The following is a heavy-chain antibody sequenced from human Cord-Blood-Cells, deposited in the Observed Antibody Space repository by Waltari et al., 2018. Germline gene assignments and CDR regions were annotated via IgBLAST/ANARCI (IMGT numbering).Heavy chain of an antibody. CDR2: IYTSGST. V-gene: IGHV4-4*07. CDR1: GGSISSYY. CDR3: ARGITMVRGVTGWFDP. D-gene: IGHD3-10*01. J-gene: IGHJ5*02. Sequence: QVQLQESGPGLVKPSETLSLTCTVSGGSISSYYWSWIRQPAGKGLEWIGRIYTSGSTNYNPPRKSRVTMSVDTSKNQFSLKLSSVTAADTAVYYWARGITMVRGVTGWFDPWGQGTLVTVSS.